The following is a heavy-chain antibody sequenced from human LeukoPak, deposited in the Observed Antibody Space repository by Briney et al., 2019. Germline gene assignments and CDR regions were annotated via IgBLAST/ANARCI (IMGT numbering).Heavy chain of an antibody. CDR1: GGSISSSNYY. CDR3: ARHAYYDFVTGLFDP. D-gene: IGHD3-3*01. CDR2: IYYSGNT. V-gene: IGHV4-39*01. Sequence: KSSETLSLTCTVSGGSISSSNYYWGWIRQPPGKGLEWIGSIYYSGNTYYNPSLESRVTISVDTSKNHFSLNLNSVTAADTAMYYCARHAYYDFVTGLFDPWGQGTLVTVSS. J-gene: IGHJ5*02.